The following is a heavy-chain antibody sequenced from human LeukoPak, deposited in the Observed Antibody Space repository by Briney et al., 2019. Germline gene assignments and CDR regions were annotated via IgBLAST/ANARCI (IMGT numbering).Heavy chain of an antibody. D-gene: IGHD5-24*01. CDR1: GFTFSSYS. J-gene: IGHJ3*01. Sequence: GGSLRLSCAASGFTFSSYSMNWVRQAPGKGLEWVSSISSRSKYKYYADSVKGRFTISRDNAKNSLYLQMNSLRVEDTARYYCAKDIQLSTWGLGTMVTVSS. V-gene: IGHV3-21*04. CDR3: AKDIQLST. CDR2: ISSRSKYK.